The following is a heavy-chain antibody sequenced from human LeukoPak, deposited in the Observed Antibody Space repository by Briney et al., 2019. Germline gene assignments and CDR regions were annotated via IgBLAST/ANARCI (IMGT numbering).Heavy chain of an antibody. CDR3: AKEGLGGGFDY. V-gene: IGHV3-23*01. CDR1: GFSFSSYD. J-gene: IGHJ4*02. Sequence: GGSLRLSCAASGFSFSSYDMSWVRQAPGEGLEWVSAITGSGGSTYYADSVKGRFTISRDNSKTMLYVEMNSLRAEDTAVYYCAKEGLGGGFDYWGQGTLVTVSS. D-gene: IGHD3-16*01. CDR2: ITGSGGST.